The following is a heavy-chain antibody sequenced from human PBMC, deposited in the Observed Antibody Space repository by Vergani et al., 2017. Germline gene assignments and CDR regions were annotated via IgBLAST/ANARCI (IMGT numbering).Heavy chain of an antibody. J-gene: IGHJ4*02. CDR3: AKDLSGVVVPAAIQPSFDY. V-gene: IGHV3-7*01. Sequence: EVQLVESGGALVQPGGSLRLSCIGSGFIFSDYWMSWVRQAPGKGLEFVANIHLDGSAENYVDSVKGRFTISRDNAKNSVILQMNSLRAEDTAVYYCAKDLSGVVVPAAIQPSFDYWGQGTLVTVSS. D-gene: IGHD2-2*02. CDR1: GFIFSDYW. CDR2: IHLDGSAE.